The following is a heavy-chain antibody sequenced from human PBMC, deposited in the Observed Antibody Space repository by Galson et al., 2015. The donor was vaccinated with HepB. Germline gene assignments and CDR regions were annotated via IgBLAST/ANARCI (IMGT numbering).Heavy chain of an antibody. D-gene: IGHD5-24*01. V-gene: IGHV4-39*01. CDR1: GGSISSSSYY. CDR2: IYYSGST. CDR3: ARLARRDGYNRPSYYFDY. Sequence: SETLSLTCTVSGGSISSSSYYWGWIRQPPGKGLEWIGSIYYSGSTYYNPSLKSRVTISVDTSKNQFSLKLSSVTAADTAVYYCARLARRDGYNRPSYYFDYWGQGTLVTVSS. J-gene: IGHJ4*02.